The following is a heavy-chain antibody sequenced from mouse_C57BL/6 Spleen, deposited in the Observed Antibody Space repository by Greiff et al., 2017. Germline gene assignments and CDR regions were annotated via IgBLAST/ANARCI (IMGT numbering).Heavy chain of an antibody. CDR2: IYPGDGDT. V-gene: IGHV1-80*01. CDR1: GYAFSSYW. D-gene: IGHD1-3*01. Sequence: QVQLKQSGAELVKPGASVKISCKASGYAFSSYWMNWVKQRPGKGLEWIGQIYPGDGDTNYNGKFKGKATLTTDKSSSTAYMQLSGLTSEDSAVYFCARSGGLVDSKYWGRSTTLTVSS. CDR3: ARSGGLVDSKY. J-gene: IGHJ2*01.